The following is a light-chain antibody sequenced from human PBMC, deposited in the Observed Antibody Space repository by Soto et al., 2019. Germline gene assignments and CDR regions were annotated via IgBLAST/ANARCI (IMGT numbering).Light chain of an antibody. CDR2: GAS. CDR1: QSVSSSY. Sequence: EIVLTQSPGTLSLSPGERATLSCRASQSVSSSYFAWYQQKPGQAPMLLIYGASSMATGIPDRFSGSGSGTDFTLTISRLEPEDFAVYYCHQYDSSPLSFGGGTKVEIK. CDR3: HQYDSSPLS. J-gene: IGKJ4*01. V-gene: IGKV3-20*01.